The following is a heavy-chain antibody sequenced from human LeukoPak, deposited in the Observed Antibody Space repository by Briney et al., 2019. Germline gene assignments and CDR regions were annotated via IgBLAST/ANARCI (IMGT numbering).Heavy chain of an antibody. V-gene: IGHV1-2*02. CDR3: ARGGVYCSGGSCYGYYYYYMDV. D-gene: IGHD2-15*01. Sequence: GASVKVSCKASGYTFTGYYMHWVRQAPGQGLEWMGWINPNSGGTNYAQKFQGRVTMTRDTSISTAYMELSRLRSDDTAVYYCARGGVYCSGGSCYGYYYYYMDVWGKGTTVTISS. CDR2: INPNSGGT. J-gene: IGHJ6*03. CDR1: GYTFTGYY.